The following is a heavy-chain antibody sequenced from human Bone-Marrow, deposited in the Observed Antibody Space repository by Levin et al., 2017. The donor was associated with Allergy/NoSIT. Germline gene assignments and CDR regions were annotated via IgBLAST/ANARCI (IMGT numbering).Heavy chain of an antibody. CDR2: IHYSGST. V-gene: IGHV4-59*01. CDR1: VGSIRNFY. J-gene: IGHJ4*02. Sequence: SETLSLTCTVSVGSIRNFYWSWVRQPPGKGLEWIGYIHYSGSTNYNPSLRGRGTISVDTSRNQFSLNVSSVTAADTAVYYCVGTPVETAHLFDSWGQGILVTVSS. D-gene: IGHD5-18*01. CDR3: VGTPVETAHLFDS.